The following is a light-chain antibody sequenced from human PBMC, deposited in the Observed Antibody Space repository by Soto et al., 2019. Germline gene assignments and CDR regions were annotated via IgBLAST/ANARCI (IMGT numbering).Light chain of an antibody. CDR1: QLVRSQRVSSGY. V-gene: IGKV3-20*01. J-gene: IGKJ1*01. CDR3: QQYGSSRWA. CDR2: GTS. Sequence: DIVLPQSPGTLSLSPGESATLSCRASQLVRSQRVSSGYLAWYQQKVGQAPRLLIYGTSTRATGIPDRFSGSGSGTDFTLTISRLEPEDVAVYYGQQYGSSRWAFGQGTKVDIK.